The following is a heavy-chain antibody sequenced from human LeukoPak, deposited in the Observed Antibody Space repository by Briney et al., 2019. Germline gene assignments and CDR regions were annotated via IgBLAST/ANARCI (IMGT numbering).Heavy chain of an antibody. V-gene: IGHV3-23*01. J-gene: IGHJ4*02. Sequence: PGGSLRLSCAASGFTFSSYSMNWVRQAPGKGLEWVSAISGSGGSTYYADSVKGRFTISRDNSKNTLYLQMNSLRAEDTAVYYRAKGPSYSGSYTRGYFDYWGQGTLVTVSS. D-gene: IGHD1-26*01. CDR3: AKGPSYSGSYTRGYFDY. CDR1: GFTFSSYS. CDR2: ISGSGGST.